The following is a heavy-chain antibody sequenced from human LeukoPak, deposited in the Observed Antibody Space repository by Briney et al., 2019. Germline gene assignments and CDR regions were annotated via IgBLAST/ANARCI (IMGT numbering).Heavy chain of an antibody. V-gene: IGHV3-53*01. Sequence: GGSLRLSCAASGFTVSSNYMSWVRLAPGKGLEWVSVIYSGGSTYYADSVKGRFTISRDNSKNTLYLQMNSLRAEDTAVYYCARDVAAAWGYFDYWGQGTLVTVSS. CDR2: IYSGGST. CDR1: GFTVSSNY. CDR3: ARDVAAAWGYFDY. J-gene: IGHJ4*02. D-gene: IGHD3-16*01.